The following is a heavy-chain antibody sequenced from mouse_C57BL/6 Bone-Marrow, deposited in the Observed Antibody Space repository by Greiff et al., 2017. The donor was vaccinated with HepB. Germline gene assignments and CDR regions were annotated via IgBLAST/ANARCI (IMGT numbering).Heavy chain of an antibody. CDR1: GFNFSSYG. CDR3: ARRGYGAWFAY. D-gene: IGHD1-2*01. J-gene: IGHJ3*01. CDR2: ISSGGSYT. V-gene: IGHV5-6*02. Sequence: EVMLVESGGDLVKPGGSLKLSCAASGFNFSSYGMSWVRQTPDKRLEWVATISSGGSYTYYPDSVKGRFTISRDNANNPLYLQMSSLKSEDTAMYYCARRGYGAWFAYWGQGTLVTVSA.